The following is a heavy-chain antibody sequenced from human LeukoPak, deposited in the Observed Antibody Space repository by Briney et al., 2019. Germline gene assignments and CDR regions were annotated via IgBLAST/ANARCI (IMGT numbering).Heavy chain of an antibody. D-gene: IGHD6-19*01. CDR3: AKPLLGIAVAGTGVDY. CDR2: ISGSGGST. CDR1: GFTFSSYA. J-gene: IGHJ4*02. Sequence: GGSLRLSCAASGFTFSSYAVSWVRQAPGKGLEWVSAISGSGGSTYYADSVKGRFTISRDNSKNTLYLQMNSLRAEDTAVYYCAKPLLGIAVAGTGVDYWGQGTLVTVSS. V-gene: IGHV3-23*01.